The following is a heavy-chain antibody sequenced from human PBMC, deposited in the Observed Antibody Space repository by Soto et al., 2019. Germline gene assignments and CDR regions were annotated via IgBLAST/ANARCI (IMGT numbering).Heavy chain of an antibody. Sequence: GGSLRLSCVASGFTFSDHYMDWVRQAPGKGLEWVGRTRNKANGYTTEYAASVKGRFIISRDDSKNSLYLQMNSLKTEDTAVYYCARELMTTVTFFDFWGQGTLVTVSS. V-gene: IGHV3-72*01. D-gene: IGHD4-17*01. CDR3: ARELMTTVTFFDF. CDR1: GFTFSDHY. J-gene: IGHJ4*02. CDR2: TRNKANGYTT.